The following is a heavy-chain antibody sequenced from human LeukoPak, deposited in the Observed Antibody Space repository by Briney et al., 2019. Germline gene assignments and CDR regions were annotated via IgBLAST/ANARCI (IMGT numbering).Heavy chain of an antibody. J-gene: IGHJ4*02. CDR2: IRNDGTSK. V-gene: IGHV3-30*02. CDR3: AKRISGAYYSLLDF. D-gene: IGHD1-26*01. CDR1: GFTFSTYG. Sequence: GGSLRLSCAASGFTFSTYGVHWVRQAPGKGLEWVAFIRNDGTSKYYADSAKGRFTVSRDNSKNTVYLQMNSLRPDDTAVYYCAKRISGAYYSLLDFWGQGTLVTVSS.